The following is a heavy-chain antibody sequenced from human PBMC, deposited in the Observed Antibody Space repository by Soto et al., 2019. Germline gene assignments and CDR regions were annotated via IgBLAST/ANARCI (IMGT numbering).Heavy chain of an antibody. V-gene: IGHV3-30*18. D-gene: IGHD4-17*01. CDR1: GFTFSSYG. Sequence: GGSLRLSCAASGFTFSSYGMHWVRQAPGKGLEWVAVISYDGSNKYYADSVKGRFTISRDNSKNTLYLQMNSLRAEDTAVYYCAKVITTVTTGFVDYWGQGTLVTVSS. CDR2: ISYDGSNK. CDR3: AKVITTVTTGFVDY. J-gene: IGHJ4*02.